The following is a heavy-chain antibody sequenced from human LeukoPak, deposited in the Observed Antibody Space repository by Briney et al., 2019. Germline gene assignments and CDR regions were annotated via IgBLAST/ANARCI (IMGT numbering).Heavy chain of an antibody. J-gene: IGHJ4*02. D-gene: IGHD3-22*01. CDR2: INPNSGDT. V-gene: IGHV1-2*02. CDR3: ARGDYYDSSGFRW. CDR1: GYTFTDYY. Sequence: ASVKVSCKASGYTFTDYYMHWVRQAPGQGLEWLGWINPNSGDTYYAQKFQGRVTMTRDTSIRTAYMELSRLRSDDTAIYYCARGDYYDSSGFRWWGQGTLVTVSS.